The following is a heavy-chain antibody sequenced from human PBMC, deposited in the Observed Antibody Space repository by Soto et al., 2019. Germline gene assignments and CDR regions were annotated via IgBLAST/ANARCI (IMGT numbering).Heavy chain of an antibody. J-gene: IGHJ4*02. CDR2: ISYDGSNK. D-gene: IGHD6-19*01. CDR3: AKGDQQWMVPDY. CDR1: GFTFSSYG. V-gene: IGHV3-30*18. Sequence: QVQLVESGGGVVQPGRSLRLSCAASGFTFSSYGMHWVRQAPGKGLEWVAVISYDGSNKYYADSVKGRFTISRDNSKNTLYLQMNSLRDEDTAVYYCAKGDQQWMVPDYWGQGTLVTVSS.